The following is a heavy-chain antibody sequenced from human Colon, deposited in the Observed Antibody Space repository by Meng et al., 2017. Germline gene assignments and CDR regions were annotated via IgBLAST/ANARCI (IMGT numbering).Heavy chain of an antibody. CDR1: GGSITTNSY. Sequence: GQLLGAGPGLVKPSWTPSLTCAVSGGSITTNSYWSWVRQSPEKGLEWIGQIDHRGDPYYNPSLKSRVTMSVDRSKSQVSLQLTSVTAADTAVYYCARHGGYYQDYWGQGTLVTVSS. D-gene: IGHD4-23*01. CDR2: IDHRGDP. CDR3: ARHGGYYQDY. J-gene: IGHJ4*02. V-gene: IGHV4-4*02.